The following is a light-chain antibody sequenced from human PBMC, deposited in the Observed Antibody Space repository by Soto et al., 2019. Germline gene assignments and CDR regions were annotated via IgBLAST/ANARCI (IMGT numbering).Light chain of an antibody. CDR2: GAC. Sequence: EIGLTQSPGTLSLFPGDSATLSCRARQSVGRSYLGWYQQHPGQAPGLLMYGACIRAAGGTGRFSGSGSGTEFSIPLSRLEPEDFTVYYCHHYETFGQGTKVDI. CDR1: QSVGRSY. V-gene: IGKV3-20*01. CDR3: HHYET. J-gene: IGKJ1*01.